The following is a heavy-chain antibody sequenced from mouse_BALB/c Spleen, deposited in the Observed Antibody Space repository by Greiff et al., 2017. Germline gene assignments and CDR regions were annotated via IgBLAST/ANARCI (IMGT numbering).Heavy chain of an antibody. J-gene: IGHJ2*01. CDR1: GYTFSSYW. CDR2: ILPGSGST. Sequence: QVQLKESGAELMKPGASVKISCKATGYTFSSYWIEWVKQRPGHGLEWIGEILPGSGSTNYNEKFKGKATFTADTSSNTAYMQLSSLTSEDSAVYYCARWGEYYGSRFDYWGQGTTLTVSS. D-gene: IGHD1-1*01. V-gene: IGHV1-9*01. CDR3: ARWGEYYGSRFDY.